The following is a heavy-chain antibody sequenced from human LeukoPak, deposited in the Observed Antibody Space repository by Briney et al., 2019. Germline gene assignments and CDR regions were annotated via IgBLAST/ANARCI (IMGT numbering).Heavy chain of an antibody. CDR1: GYTFTSYD. V-gene: IGHV1-8*01. Sequence: GASVKVSCKASGYTFTSYDINWVRQATGQGLEWMGWMNPNSGNTGYAQKVQGRVTMTRNTSISTAYMELSSLRSEDTAVYYCARRRITMIVPYYFDYWGQGTLVTVSS. J-gene: IGHJ4*02. CDR2: MNPNSGNT. CDR3: ARRRITMIVPYYFDY. D-gene: IGHD3-22*01.